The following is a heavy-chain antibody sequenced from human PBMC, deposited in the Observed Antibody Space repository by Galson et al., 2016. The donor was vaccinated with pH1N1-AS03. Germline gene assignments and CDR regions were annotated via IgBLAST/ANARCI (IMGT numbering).Heavy chain of an antibody. V-gene: IGHV4-4*07. J-gene: IGHJ4*02. CDR3: TRESSGLGRGLDY. CDR2: MDPTGRR. D-gene: IGHD3-10*01. Sequence: ETLSLPCRVSGGSLSGYFWTWIRQPAGKGLEWIGRMDPTGRRNYKSSLESRVSMSVDTSKNEISLRLTSVTAADTAVYYCTRESSGLGRGLDYRGQGTLVTVSS. CDR1: GGSLSGYF.